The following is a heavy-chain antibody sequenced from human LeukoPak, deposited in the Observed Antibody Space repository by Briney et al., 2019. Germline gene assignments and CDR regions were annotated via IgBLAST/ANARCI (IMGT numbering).Heavy chain of an antibody. D-gene: IGHD6-13*01. CDR1: GFTFTSYG. CDR3: ARLGSSWSSDY. V-gene: IGHV3-33*01. Sequence: PGTSLRLSCAASGFTFTSYGMHWVRQAPGKGLEWVALIWYDGRKEYYADSVKGRFTISRDDSRNTLYLQKNGLGAEDTAVYYCARLGSSWSSDYWGQGTLVTVSS. J-gene: IGHJ4*02. CDR2: IWYDGRKE.